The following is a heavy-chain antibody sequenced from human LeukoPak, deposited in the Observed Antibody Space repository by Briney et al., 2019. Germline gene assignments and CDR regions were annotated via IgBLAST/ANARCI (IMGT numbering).Heavy chain of an antibody. D-gene: IGHD3-3*01. CDR1: GGSISSSSYY. CDR2: IYYIGSA. CDR3: ARTPRTPYDFWSGYTVYFDY. J-gene: IGHJ4*02. V-gene: IGHV4-39*01. Sequence: SETLSLTCTVPGGSISSSSYYWGWIRQPPGKGLEWIGSIYYIGSAYYNPSLKSRVTISVDTYKNQFSLKLRSVTAADTAVYYCARTPRTPYDFWSGYTVYFDYWGQGTLVTVSS.